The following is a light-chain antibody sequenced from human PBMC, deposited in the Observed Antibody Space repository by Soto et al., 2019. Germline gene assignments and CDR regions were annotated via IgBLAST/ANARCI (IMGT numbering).Light chain of an antibody. CDR2: DVA. Sequence: QSALTQPASVSGSPGQSITISCTGTSSVVGAYNYVSWYQQHPGKAPKLMLYDVANRPSGVSNRFSGSKSGNTASLTISGLQAEDEADYYCNSYTSSSTYVFGTGTKVTVL. CDR3: NSYTSSSTYV. CDR1: SSVVGAYNY. J-gene: IGLJ1*01. V-gene: IGLV2-14*01.